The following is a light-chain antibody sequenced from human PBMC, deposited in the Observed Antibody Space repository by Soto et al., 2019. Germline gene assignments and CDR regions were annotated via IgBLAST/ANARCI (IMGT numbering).Light chain of an antibody. CDR3: QTWGTGIHVV. CDR1: SGHSSYA. Sequence: QSVLTQSPSASASLGASVKLTCTLSSGHSSYAIAWHQQQPEKGPRDLMKLNSDGSHSKGDGIPDRFSGSSSGAERYLTISSLQSEDEADYYCQTWGTGIHVVFGGGTKVTVL. CDR2: LNSDGSH. J-gene: IGLJ2*01. V-gene: IGLV4-69*01.